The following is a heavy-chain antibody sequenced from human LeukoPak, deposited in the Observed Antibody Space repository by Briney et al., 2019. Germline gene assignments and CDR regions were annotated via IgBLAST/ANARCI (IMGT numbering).Heavy chain of an antibody. D-gene: IGHD2-2*01. J-gene: IGHJ4*02. V-gene: IGHV3-23*01. Sequence: PGGSLRLSCAASGFTFKNYAMSWVRQAPARGLEWVASLRGDGETFYADSVRGRFTISRDNSKNTLYLQMNSPRVEDTALYYCAKESVQAAPLYGVDGWGQGTQVTVSS. CDR2: LRGDGET. CDR3: AKESVQAAPLYGVDG. CDR1: GFTFKNYA.